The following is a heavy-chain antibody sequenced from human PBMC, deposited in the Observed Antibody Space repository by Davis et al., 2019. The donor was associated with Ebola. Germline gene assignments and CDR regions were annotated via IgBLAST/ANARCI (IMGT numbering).Heavy chain of an antibody. CDR1: GGSISSSNW. Sequence: MPSETLSLTCAVSGGSISSSNWWSWVRQPPGKGLEWIREMYHSGSTNYNPSLNSRVTISVDKSKNQFSLKLSSVTAADTAVYYCASDGAGITMVQGVIITSRRFDPWGQGTLVTVSS. D-gene: IGHD3-10*01. CDR3: ASDGAGITMVQGVIITSRRFDP. J-gene: IGHJ5*02. CDR2: MYHSGST. V-gene: IGHV4-4*02.